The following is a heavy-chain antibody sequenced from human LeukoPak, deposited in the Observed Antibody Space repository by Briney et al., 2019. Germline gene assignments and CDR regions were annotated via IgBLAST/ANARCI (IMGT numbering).Heavy chain of an antibody. Sequence: GGSLRLSCAASGFTFSNYELNWVRQAPGKGLEWVSSISSSSSYIYYADSVKGRFTISRDNAKNSLYLQMNSLRAEDTAVYYCARGRIAAAGTPYADYWGQGTLVTVSS. CDR1: GFTFSNYE. V-gene: IGHV3-21*01. CDR3: ARGRIAAAGTPYADY. CDR2: ISSSSSYI. J-gene: IGHJ4*02. D-gene: IGHD6-13*01.